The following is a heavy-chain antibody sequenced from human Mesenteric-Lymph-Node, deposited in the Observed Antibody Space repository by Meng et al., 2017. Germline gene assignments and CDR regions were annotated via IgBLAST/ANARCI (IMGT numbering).Heavy chain of an antibody. V-gene: IGHV3-48*03. CDR1: VFSFSNYE. J-gene: IGHJ4*02. D-gene: IGHD1-1*01. CDR2: ISGGGETI. Sequence: GGSLRLSCEASVFSFSNYEINWVRQAPGKGLEWVSYISGGGETIYYAECVRGRFTISRDNTKNSLFLQMNSLRAEDTAIYYCAGANHEYDHYDHWGQGTQVTVSS. CDR3: AGANHEYDHYDH.